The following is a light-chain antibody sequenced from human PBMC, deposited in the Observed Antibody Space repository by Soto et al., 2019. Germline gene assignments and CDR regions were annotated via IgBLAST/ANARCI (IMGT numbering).Light chain of an antibody. CDR3: QQANSFPRT. J-gene: IGKJ5*01. CDR2: AAS. V-gene: IGKV1D-12*01. Sequence: DIQMTQSPSSVSASVGDRVTITCRASQGISNWLAWYQQKQGEAPKLLIYAASSLQGGVPTRFSGSGSGTDFTLTISSLQPEDFATYYCQQANSFPRTFGQGTRLEIK. CDR1: QGISNW.